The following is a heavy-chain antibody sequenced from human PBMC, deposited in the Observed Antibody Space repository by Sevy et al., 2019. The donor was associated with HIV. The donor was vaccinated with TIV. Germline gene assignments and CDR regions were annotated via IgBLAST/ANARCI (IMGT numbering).Heavy chain of an antibody. D-gene: IGHD3-16*02. J-gene: IGHJ4*02. CDR1: GFNFNTYG. CDR3: ARAGRLRLGELSSGPDY. CDR2: ISYDVNK. Sequence: GGSLRLSCTASGFNFNTYGMHWVRQAPGKGLEWLAIISYDVNKYYADSVEGRFTISRDNSRNTSYLEMNSLKSEDTAVFHCARAGRLRLGELSSGPDYWGPGTLVTVSS. V-gene: IGHV3-30*03.